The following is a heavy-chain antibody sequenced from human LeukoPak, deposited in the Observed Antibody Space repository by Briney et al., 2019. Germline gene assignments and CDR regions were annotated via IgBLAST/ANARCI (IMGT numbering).Heavy chain of an antibody. V-gene: IGHV1-18*04. D-gene: IGHD6-6*01. CDR1: GYTFTSYY. J-gene: IGHJ6*02. CDR3: AGDSSSGMDV. Sequence: ASVKVSCKASGYTFTSYYMHWVRQAPGQGLEWMGWISAYNGNTNYAQKLQGRVTMTTDTSTSTAYMELRSLRSDDTAVYYCAGDSSSGMDVWGQGTTVTVSS. CDR2: ISAYNGNT.